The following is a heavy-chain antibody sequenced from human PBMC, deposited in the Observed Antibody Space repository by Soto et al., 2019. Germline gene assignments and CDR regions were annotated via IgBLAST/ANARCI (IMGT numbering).Heavy chain of an antibody. CDR3: ARDQGVAAAGITWFDP. Sequence: SETLSLTCTVSGASMNSYHWSWIRQPAGKGLEWIGHIHSSGSTNYNPSLKSRVTMSVDTSKNQFSLRLMSLTAADTAVYYCARDQGVAAAGITWFDPWGQGSLVTVFS. CDR2: IHSSGST. J-gene: IGHJ5*02. V-gene: IGHV4-4*07. D-gene: IGHD6-13*01. CDR1: GASMNSYH.